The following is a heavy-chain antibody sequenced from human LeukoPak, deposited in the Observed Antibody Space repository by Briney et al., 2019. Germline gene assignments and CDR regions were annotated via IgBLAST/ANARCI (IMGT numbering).Heavy chain of an antibody. CDR1: GGSFSGYY. CDR3: ARGLGSGYYPRGDY. D-gene: IGHD3-22*01. V-gene: IGHV4-34*01. Sequence: SETLSLTCAVYGGSFSGYYWSWIRQPPGKGLEWIGEINHSGSTNYNPSLKSRVTISVDTSKNQFSLKLSSVTAADTAVYYCARGLGSGYYPRGDYWGQGTLVTVSS. CDR2: INHSGST. J-gene: IGHJ4*02.